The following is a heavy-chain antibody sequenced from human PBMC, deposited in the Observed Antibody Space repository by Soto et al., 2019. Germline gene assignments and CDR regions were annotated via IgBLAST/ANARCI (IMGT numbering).Heavy chain of an antibody. D-gene: IGHD2-21*02. CDR3: AKDVISGDGFWLMDH. V-gene: IGHV3-23*01. CDR2: IYGNGAGI. CDR1: GFTFSAYA. Sequence: XVSLRLSCAASGFTFSAYAMTWVRQAPGKGLESVSGIYGNGAGIQYADSMRGRFTISRDNSKNTLYLQMNSLRAEDTAVYYCAKDVISGDGFWLMDHWGQGTLVTVSS. J-gene: IGHJ4*02.